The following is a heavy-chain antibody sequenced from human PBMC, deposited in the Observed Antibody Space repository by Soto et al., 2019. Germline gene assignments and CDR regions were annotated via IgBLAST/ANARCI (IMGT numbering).Heavy chain of an antibody. Sequence: GGSLRLSCAASGFTFSSYSMNWVRQAPGKGLEWVSSISSSSSYIYYADSVKGRFTISRDNAKNSLYLQMNSLRAEDTAVYYCARSPGVTTEPNWFDPWGQGTLVTVSS. J-gene: IGHJ5*02. CDR3: ARSPGVTTEPNWFDP. V-gene: IGHV3-21*01. CDR2: ISSSSSYI. D-gene: IGHD4-17*01. CDR1: GFTFSSYS.